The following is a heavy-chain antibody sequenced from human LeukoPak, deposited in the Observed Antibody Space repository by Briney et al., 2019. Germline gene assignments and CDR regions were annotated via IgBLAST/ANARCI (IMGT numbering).Heavy chain of an antibody. J-gene: IGHJ4*02. CDR1: GLTFSNAW. Sequence: GGSLRLSCAVSGLTFSNAWMSWVRQAPGKGLEWVGRIKSKTDGGTTDYAAPVKGRFTISRDDSKNTLYLQMNSLKTEDTAVYYCTTTTWIQLWFDGYFDYWGQGTLVTVSS. CDR2: IKSKTDGGTT. V-gene: IGHV3-15*01. D-gene: IGHD5-18*01. CDR3: TTTTWIQLWFDGYFDY.